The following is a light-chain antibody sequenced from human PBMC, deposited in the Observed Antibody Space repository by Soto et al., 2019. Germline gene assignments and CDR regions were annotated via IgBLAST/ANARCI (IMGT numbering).Light chain of an antibody. J-gene: IGKJ1*01. CDR2: GAS. CDR3: QQYNNWPRT. Sequence: EIVMTQSPATLSVSPGERATLSCRASQSVSSNLAWYQQKPGQAPRLLIYGASTRATGLPARFSGSRSGTEFTLTISSLQSEDFAVYYCQQYNNWPRTFGQGTKVEIK. V-gene: IGKV3-15*01. CDR1: QSVSSN.